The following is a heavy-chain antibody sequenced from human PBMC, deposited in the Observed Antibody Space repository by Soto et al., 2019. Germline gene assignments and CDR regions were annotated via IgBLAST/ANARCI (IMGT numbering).Heavy chain of an antibody. Sequence: DVQMLESGGGLMQPWESLRLSCAASGLTVRGKKYVAWVRQAPGEGLEWVSALYDVDGSFYSDCEKGRFPTSSDSSKTTVYHQMNDLRPADTAVYYCATWHEREHAYDVWGQGTTVTVS. J-gene: IGHJ3*01. V-gene: IGHV3-53*01. CDR2: LYDVDGS. CDR3: ATWHEREHAYDV. D-gene: IGHD1-1*01. CDR1: GLTVRGKKY.